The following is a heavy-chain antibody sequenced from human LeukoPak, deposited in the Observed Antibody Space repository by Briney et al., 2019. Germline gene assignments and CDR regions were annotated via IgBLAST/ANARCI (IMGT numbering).Heavy chain of an antibody. D-gene: IGHD3-3*01. CDR3: ARDPLPISLYGMDV. CDR1: GGSISSYY. Sequence: SETLSLTCTVSGGSISSYYWSWIRQPAGKGLEWIGRIYTSGSTNYNPSLKSRVTMSVDTSKNQFSLKLSSVTAADTAVYYCARDPLPISLYGMDVWGQGTAVTVSS. V-gene: IGHV4-4*07. J-gene: IGHJ6*02. CDR2: IYTSGST.